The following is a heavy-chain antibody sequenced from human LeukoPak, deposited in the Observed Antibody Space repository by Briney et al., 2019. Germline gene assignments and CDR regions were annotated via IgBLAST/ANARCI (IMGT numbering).Heavy chain of an antibody. CDR2: IYYSGST. CDR3: ARPHGYSYGYDAFDI. J-gene: IGHJ3*02. V-gene: IGHV4-59*08. D-gene: IGHD5-18*01. Sequence: SETLSLTCTVSGVSISSYYWSWIRQPPGKGLEWIGYIYYSGSTNYNPSLKSRVTISVDTSKNQFSLKLSSVTAADTAVYYCARPHGYSYGYDAFDIWGQGTMVTVSS. CDR1: GVSISSYY.